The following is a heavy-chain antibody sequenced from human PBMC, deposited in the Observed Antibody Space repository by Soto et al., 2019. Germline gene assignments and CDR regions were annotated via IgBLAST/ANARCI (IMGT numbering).Heavy chain of an antibody. CDR1: GDSVSSNRAA. CDR3: AGITGTTDWFDP. J-gene: IGHJ5*02. CDR2: TYYRSKWYN. D-gene: IGHD1-20*01. Sequence: PSQTLSLTCAISGDSVSSNRAAWNWIRQSPSRGLEWLGRTYYRSKWYNDYAVSVKSRITINPDTSKNQFSLQLNSVTPEDTAVYYCAGITGTTDWFDPWGQGTLVTVSS. V-gene: IGHV6-1*01.